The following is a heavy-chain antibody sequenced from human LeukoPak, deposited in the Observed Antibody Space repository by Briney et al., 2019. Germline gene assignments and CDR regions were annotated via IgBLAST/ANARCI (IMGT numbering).Heavy chain of an antibody. CDR2: IYPGDSDT. D-gene: IGHD4-17*01. CDR3: VRRGDYGDYGRSVDY. CDR1: GYSFTSYW. V-gene: IGHV5-51*01. Sequence: GESLQISCQGSGYSFTSYWIGWVRQMPGKGLEWMGIIYPGDSDTRYSPSFQGQVTISADKSISTAYLQWSSLKASDTAMYYCVRRGDYGDYGRSVDYWGQGTLVTVSS. J-gene: IGHJ4*02.